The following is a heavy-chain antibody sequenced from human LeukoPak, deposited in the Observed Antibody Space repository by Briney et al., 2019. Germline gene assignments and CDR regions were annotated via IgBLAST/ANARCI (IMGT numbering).Heavy chain of an antibody. CDR1: GFSFSSYG. CDR2: MSSSDDGR. Sequence: GGSLRLSCGASGFSFSSYGMHWVRQAPGKGLEWVSAMSSSDDGRYYAASVRGRFTISRDTSRSTLYLQMNSLRAEDAAVYYCAKAPVTSCRGAFCYPFDYWGQGTLVTVSS. V-gene: IGHV3-23*01. CDR3: AKAPVTSCRGAFCYPFDY. D-gene: IGHD2-15*01. J-gene: IGHJ4*02.